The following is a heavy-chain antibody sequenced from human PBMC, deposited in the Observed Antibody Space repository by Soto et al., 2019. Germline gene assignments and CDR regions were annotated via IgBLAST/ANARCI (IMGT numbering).Heavy chain of an antibody. CDR2: RYYSGNT. CDR1: GVSITSGSYY. Sequence: HVQLQESGPGPVTPSQTLSLSCTVSGVSITSGSYYWTWVRQSPGKGLEWIGYRYYSGNTYYNPSLNSRATISVDTSTHQFFLKLTSVTAADTAVYYCARGGYDTSGQTFIGWGPDCWGQGNLVTVSS. CDR3: ARGGYDTSGQTFIGWGPDC. V-gene: IGHV4-30-4*01. D-gene: IGHD3-22*01. J-gene: IGHJ4*02.